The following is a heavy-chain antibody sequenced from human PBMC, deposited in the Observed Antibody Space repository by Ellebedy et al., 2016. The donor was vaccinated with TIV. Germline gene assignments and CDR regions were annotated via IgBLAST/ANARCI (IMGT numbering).Heavy chain of an antibody. D-gene: IGHD1-26*01. CDR2: IKQEGYEQ. J-gene: IGHJ4*02. CDR3: ARGGEWELLLDY. CDR1: GFSFSSYW. V-gene: IGHV3-7*01. Sequence: GESLKISCVASGFSFSSYWMSWVRQTPGKGLEWVASIKQEGYEQSYVDSVEGRFTISRDNAKSSLYLQMTSLRAEDTAVYYCARGGEWELLLDYWGQGTLVTVSS.